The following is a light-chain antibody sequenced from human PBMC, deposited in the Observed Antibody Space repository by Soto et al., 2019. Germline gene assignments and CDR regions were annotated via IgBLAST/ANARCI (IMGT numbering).Light chain of an antibody. CDR3: QKYDSAPT. CDR1: RGIGNA. Sequence: DIPMTQSPSSLSASVGDRVTITCRPSRGIGNALAWYQQKPGTVPKLLIHSASTLQSGVPSRFSGSGSGTDFTITISSLQPEDVASYYCQKYDSAPTFGPGTKVEIK. V-gene: IGKV1-27*01. CDR2: SAS. J-gene: IGKJ1*01.